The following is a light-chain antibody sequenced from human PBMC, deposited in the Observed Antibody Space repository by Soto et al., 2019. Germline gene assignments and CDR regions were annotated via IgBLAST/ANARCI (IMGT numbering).Light chain of an antibody. V-gene: IGLV2-14*01. CDR1: SSDVGGYNY. CDR2: EVS. Sequence: QSALTQPASVSGSPGQSITISCTGTSSDVGGYNYVSWYQQHPGKAPKLMIYEVSNRPSGVSNRFSGSKSGNTASLAISGLQAEGEADYYGTSYTSSSTWLFGGGPKLPS. J-gene: IGLJ3*02. CDR3: TSYTSSSTWL.